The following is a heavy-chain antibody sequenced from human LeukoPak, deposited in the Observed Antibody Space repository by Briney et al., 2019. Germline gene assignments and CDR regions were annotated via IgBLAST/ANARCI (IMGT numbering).Heavy chain of an antibody. CDR2: IAYDGSRK. CDR1: GFTFSGYG. Sequence: GKSLRLSCAGSGFTFSGYGMHWVRQAPGKGLEWVTGIAYDGSRKHYADSVKGRFTISRDNSKNTLYLQMNSLRAEDTAVYFCASSSWSSEYFHYWGQGTLVTVSS. J-gene: IGHJ1*01. V-gene: IGHV3-33*05. D-gene: IGHD6-13*01. CDR3: ASSSWSSEYFHY.